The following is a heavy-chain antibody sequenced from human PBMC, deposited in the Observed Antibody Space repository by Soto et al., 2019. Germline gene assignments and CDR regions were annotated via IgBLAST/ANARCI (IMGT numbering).Heavy chain of an antibody. D-gene: IGHD4-17*01. J-gene: IGHJ6*02. CDR2: ISSSSSYI. CDR3: ARGPDYGDYGYYYYGMDV. CDR1: GFTFSSYS. Sequence: GALRLSCAASGFTFSSYSMNWVRQAPGKGLEWVSSISSSSSYIYYADSVKGRFTISRDNAKNSLYLQMNSLRAEDTAVYYCARGPDYGDYGYYYYGMDVWGQGTTVTVSS. V-gene: IGHV3-21*01.